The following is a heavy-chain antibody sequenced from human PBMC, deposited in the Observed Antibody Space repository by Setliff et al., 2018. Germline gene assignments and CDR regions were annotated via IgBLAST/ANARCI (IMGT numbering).Heavy chain of an antibody. CDR1: GFTYNNCW. CDR3: ARDGGINMVKTYYYGLDV. J-gene: IGHJ6*02. Sequence: GGSLRLSCGASGFTYNNCWVSWVRQAPGKGLEWLASINPDGSEKYYVDSVKGRFTISRDNAKNSLFLQMNSLRAEDSAVYFCARDGGINMVKTYYYGLDVWGQGTTVTVSS. CDR2: INPDGSEK. D-gene: IGHD3-10*01. V-gene: IGHV3-7*01.